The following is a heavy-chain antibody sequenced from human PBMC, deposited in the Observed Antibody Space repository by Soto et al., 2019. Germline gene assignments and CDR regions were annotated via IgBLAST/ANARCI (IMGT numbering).Heavy chain of an antibody. Sequence: GGSLRLSCATSGFTFSNYGLHWVRQAPGKGLEWVAVIWFDGSRTYYSDSVKGRFTITRDNSRNTLYLQMTDLRADDTAVYYCARDIGSSGFDYDYWGQGTLVTVS. CDR3: ARDIGSSGFDYDY. CDR1: GFTFSNYG. J-gene: IGHJ4*02. CDR2: IWFDGSRT. D-gene: IGHD3-22*01. V-gene: IGHV3-33*01.